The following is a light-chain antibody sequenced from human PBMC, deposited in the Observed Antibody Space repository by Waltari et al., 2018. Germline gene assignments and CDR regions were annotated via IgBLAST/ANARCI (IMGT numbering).Light chain of an antibody. CDR1: SSDVGGYNY. J-gene: IGLJ2*01. Sequence: QSALTQPPSASGSPGQSVTIPCTGTSSDVGGYNYVSWYQQHPGKAPKLMIYEVSKRPAGGPDLFSGSKSGNTASLTVSGLQAEDEADYYCSSYAGSNNVVFGGGTKLTVL. CDR3: SSYAGSNNVV. CDR2: EVS. V-gene: IGLV2-8*01.